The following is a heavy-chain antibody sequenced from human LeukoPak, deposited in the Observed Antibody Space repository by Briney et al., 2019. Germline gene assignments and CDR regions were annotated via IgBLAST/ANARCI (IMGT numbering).Heavy chain of an antibody. J-gene: IGHJ4*02. CDR1: GGSISSYY. CDR2: INHSGST. V-gene: IGHV4-34*01. D-gene: IGHD3-10*01. Sequence: SETLSLTCTVSGGSISSYYWSWIRQHPGKGLEWIGEINHSGSTNLNPSLKSRVTISIDTSKNQFSLKLSSVTAADTAVYYCARGYGSGSYFVYWGQGTLVTVSS. CDR3: ARGYGSGSYFVY.